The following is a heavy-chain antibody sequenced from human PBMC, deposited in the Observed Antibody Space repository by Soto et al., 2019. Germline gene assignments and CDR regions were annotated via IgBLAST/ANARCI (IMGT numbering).Heavy chain of an antibody. CDR1: GFSFQDYA. CDR2: FSWISGGI. J-gene: IGHJ2*01. CDR3: AKTHRATTVVTRYWYFDL. Sequence: GGSLRLSCSGSGFSFQDYAIHWVRQAPGRCLEWVSGFSWISGGIGYAESVKGRFVISRDNAKSSVYLEMNNLRAEDTAVYFCAKTHRATTVVTRYWYFDLWGRGXLVTVYS. V-gene: IGHV3-9*01. D-gene: IGHD4-17*01.